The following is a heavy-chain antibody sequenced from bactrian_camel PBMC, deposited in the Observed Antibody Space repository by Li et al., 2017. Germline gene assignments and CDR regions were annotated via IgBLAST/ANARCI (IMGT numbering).Heavy chain of an antibody. CDR2: IRFDGTT. J-gene: IGHJ4*01. Sequence: VQLVESGGGSVQAGGALKLSCAASGSIISRCGMTWYRQAPGKERDLVSSIRFDGTTTYGDSVKGRFTISQDNAKNMLYLQMNSLKTEGTAVYYCGRGPYSDYGAPELWGQGTQVTVS. CDR3: GRGPYSDYGAPEL. D-gene: IGHD4*01. CDR1: GSIISRCG. V-gene: IGHV3S67*01.